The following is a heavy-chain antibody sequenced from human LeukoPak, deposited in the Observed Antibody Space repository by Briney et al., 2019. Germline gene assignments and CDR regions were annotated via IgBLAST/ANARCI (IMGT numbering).Heavy chain of an antibody. CDR3: ARKDVLTGYYDN. Sequence: GGSLRLSCAASGFTFSSSAMRWVRQAPGKGLEWVSSISSSGGSTYYADSVKGRLAVSRDNSKNTLYLQMNSLRAEDTALYFCARKDVLTGYYDNGGQGTLVTVSS. V-gene: IGHV3-23*01. D-gene: IGHD3-9*01. CDR2: ISSSGGST. J-gene: IGHJ4*02. CDR1: GFTFSSSA.